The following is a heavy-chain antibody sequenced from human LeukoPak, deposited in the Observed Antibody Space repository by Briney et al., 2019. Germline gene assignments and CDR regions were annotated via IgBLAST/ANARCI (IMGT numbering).Heavy chain of an antibody. Sequence: GGPLRLSCAASGFTFSSYSMNWVRQAPGKGLEWVSSISSSSSYIYYADPVKGRFTISRDNAKNSLYLQMNSLRAEDTAVYYCAREGPMIAFDYWGQGTLVTVSS. CDR3: AREGPMIAFDY. CDR1: GFTFSSYS. CDR2: ISSSSSYI. J-gene: IGHJ4*02. D-gene: IGHD2-21*01. V-gene: IGHV3-21*01.